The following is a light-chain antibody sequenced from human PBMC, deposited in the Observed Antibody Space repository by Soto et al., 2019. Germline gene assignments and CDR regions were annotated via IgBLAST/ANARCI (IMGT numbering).Light chain of an antibody. Sequence: QSALTQPASVSGSPGQSITISCTGTSSDVGGYNYVSWYQQHPGKAPKLMISEVSNRPSGVSNRYSGSKSGKTASLTISGLQAEDESDYYGSSYTSSSTRVFGGGTKLTVL. CDR2: EVS. J-gene: IGLJ3*02. CDR1: SSDVGGYNY. CDR3: SSYTSSSTRV. V-gene: IGLV2-14*01.